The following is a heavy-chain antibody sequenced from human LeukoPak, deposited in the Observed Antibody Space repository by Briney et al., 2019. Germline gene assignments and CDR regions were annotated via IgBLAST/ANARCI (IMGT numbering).Heavy chain of an antibody. D-gene: IGHD6-6*01. CDR1: GGSISSYY. J-gene: IGHJ3*02. Sequence: SETLSLTCTVSGGSISSYYWSCIRQPPGKGLEWIGYIYTSGSTNYNPSLKSRVTISVDTSKNQFSLKLSSVTAADTAVYYCARPSIAARPDDAFDIWGQGTMVTVSS. CDR3: ARPSIAARPDDAFDI. CDR2: IYTSGST. V-gene: IGHV4-4*09.